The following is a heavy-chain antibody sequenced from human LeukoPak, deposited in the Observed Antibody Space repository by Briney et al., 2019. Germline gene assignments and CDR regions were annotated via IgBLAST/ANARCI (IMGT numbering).Heavy chain of an antibody. D-gene: IGHD3-10*01. Sequence: PGGSLRLSCAASGFTFSSYGMHWVRQAPGKGLEWVAVISYDGSNKYYADSVKGRFTISRDNSKNTLYLQMNSLRAEDTAVYYCAKAVRGGSSGGFDYWGQGTLVTVSS. CDR2: ISYDGSNK. V-gene: IGHV3-30*18. CDR1: GFTFSSYG. CDR3: AKAVRGGSSGGFDY. J-gene: IGHJ4*02.